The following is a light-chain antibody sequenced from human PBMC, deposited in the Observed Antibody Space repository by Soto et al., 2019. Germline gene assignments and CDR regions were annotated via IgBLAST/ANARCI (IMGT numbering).Light chain of an antibody. CDR1: SSAVGSYNY. Sequence: QSALTQPASVSGSPGQSITISCTGSSSAVGSYNYVSWYQQHPGKAPKLIIYEVSNRPSGVSNRFSGSKSGNTASLTISGLQAEDEADYYCSSYTSGSTPFVFGTGTKLTVL. CDR2: EVS. V-gene: IGLV2-14*01. J-gene: IGLJ1*01. CDR3: SSYTSGSTPFV.